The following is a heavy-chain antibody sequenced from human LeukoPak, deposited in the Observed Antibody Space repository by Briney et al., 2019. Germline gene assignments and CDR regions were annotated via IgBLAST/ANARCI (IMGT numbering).Heavy chain of an antibody. CDR1: GGSISSYY. CDR2: IYYSGST. Sequence: SETLSLTCTVSGGSISSYYWSWIRQPPGKGLEWIGYIYYSGSTNYNPSLKSRVTISVDTSKNQFSLKLSSVTAADTAVYYCAVQRMTGDLSYWGQGTLVTVSS. D-gene: IGHD7-27*01. J-gene: IGHJ4*02. V-gene: IGHV4-59*12. CDR3: AVQRMTGDLSY.